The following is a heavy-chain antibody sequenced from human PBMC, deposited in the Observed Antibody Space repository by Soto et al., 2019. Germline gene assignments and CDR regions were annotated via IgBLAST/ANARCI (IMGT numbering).Heavy chain of an antibody. CDR3: ALIKDCSRTDCYLASFDP. CDR1: GFSLSNTRLG. D-gene: IGHD2-2*01. CDR2: IFSNDEK. J-gene: IGHJ5*02. Sequence: QVTLKESGPVVVKPTETLTLTCTVSGFSLSNTRLGVSWIRQSPGKALEWLAHIFSNDEKSYSTSLKNRLTISKDTSRSQVVLTMTNVDPVDSATYYCALIKDCSRTDCYLASFDPWGQGTLVTVSS. V-gene: IGHV2-26*01.